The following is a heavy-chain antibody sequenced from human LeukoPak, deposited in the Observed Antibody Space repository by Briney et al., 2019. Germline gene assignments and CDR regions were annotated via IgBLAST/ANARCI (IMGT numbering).Heavy chain of an antibody. D-gene: IGHD6-13*01. CDR2: IRSKANSYAT. V-gene: IGHV3-73*01. Sequence: GGSLKLSCAASGLTFSGSAMHWVRQASGKGLEWVGRIRSKANSYATAYAASVKGRFTISRDDSKNTAYLQMNSLKTEDTAVYYCTRHVGDPGIAAAGYYYYGMDVWGQGTTVTVSS. J-gene: IGHJ6*02. CDR3: TRHVGDPGIAAAGYYYYGMDV. CDR1: GLTFSGSA.